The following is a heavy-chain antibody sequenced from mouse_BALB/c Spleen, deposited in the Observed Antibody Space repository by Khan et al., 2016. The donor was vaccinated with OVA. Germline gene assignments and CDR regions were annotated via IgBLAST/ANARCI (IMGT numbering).Heavy chain of an antibody. CDR2: INPSNGGT. Sequence: QVQLKQSGAELVKPGASVKLSCKASGYTFTSYYMYWVKQRPGQGLEWIGEINPSNGGTNFNEKFKSKATMTVDKSSSTAYMQLSSLTSEDSAVYDGTRGGYGGFAYWGQGTLVTVSA. V-gene: IGHV1S81*02. CDR1: GYTFTSYY. CDR3: TRGGYGGFAY. D-gene: IGHD3-1*01. J-gene: IGHJ3*01.